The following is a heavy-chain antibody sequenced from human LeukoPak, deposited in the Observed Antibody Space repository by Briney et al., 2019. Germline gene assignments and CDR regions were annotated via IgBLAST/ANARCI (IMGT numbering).Heavy chain of an antibody. J-gene: IGHJ4*02. CDR2: IYTSGST. V-gene: IGHV4-61*02. D-gene: IGHD1-26*01. CDR1: GGSISTGTDY. CDR3: ARESLGPPYYFDY. Sequence: SETLSLTCTVSGGSISTGTDYWSWIRQPAGKGLEWIGRIYTSGSTNYNPSLKSRVTISVDTSKNQFSLKLSSVTAADTAVYYCARESLGPPYYFDYWGQGALGTVSS.